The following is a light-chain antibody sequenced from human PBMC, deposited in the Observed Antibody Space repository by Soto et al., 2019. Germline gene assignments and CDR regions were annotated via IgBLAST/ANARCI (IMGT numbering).Light chain of an antibody. V-gene: IGLV2-14*03. Sequence: QSSLPQPSSVSGSPGESITVSCTGTSSDVGAYNYVSWYQQHPGKAPKLIISGVSNRPSGVSNRFSASKSGNTASLTISGLQAEDEADYYCISFTTSVTYVFGTGTKVNVL. CDR1: SSDVGAYNY. J-gene: IGLJ1*01. CDR2: GVS. CDR3: ISFTTSVTYV.